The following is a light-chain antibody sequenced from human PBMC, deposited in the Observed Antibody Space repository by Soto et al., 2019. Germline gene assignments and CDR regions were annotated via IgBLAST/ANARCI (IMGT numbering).Light chain of an antibody. CDR1: SSDVGGYNY. CDR3: SSYTSRSTQV. J-gene: IGLJ1*01. V-gene: IGLV2-14*01. Sequence: QSALTQPASVSGSPGQSINISCTGTSSDVGGYNYVSWYQQHPGKAPKLMIYEVSNRPSGVSNRFSGSKSGNTASLTISGLQAEDEADYYCSSYTSRSTQVFGTGTKVTVL. CDR2: EVS.